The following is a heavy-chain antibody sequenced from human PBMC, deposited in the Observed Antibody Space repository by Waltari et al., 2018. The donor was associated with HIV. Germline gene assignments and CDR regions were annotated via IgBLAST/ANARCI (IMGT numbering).Heavy chain of an antibody. Sequence: QVQLVQSGAEVKKPGASVTVSCKSPGYTFPHYYIHWLRQAPGQRLVGMGWISPSTGSTTYGQKFLHRITVARYTSIPTGCREVSSLTTDDTATYYCAREKSDAGDGSWFDPWGQGTLVTVSS. CDR3: AREKSDAGDGSWFDP. CDR2: ISPSTGST. CDR1: GYTFPHYY. V-gene: IGHV1-2*02. J-gene: IGHJ5*02. D-gene: IGHD2-21*02.